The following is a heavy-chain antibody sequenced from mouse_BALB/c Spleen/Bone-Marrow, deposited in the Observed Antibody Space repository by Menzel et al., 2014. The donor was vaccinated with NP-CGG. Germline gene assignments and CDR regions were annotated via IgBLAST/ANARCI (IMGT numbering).Heavy chain of an antibody. V-gene: IGHV1-9*01. CDR2: ILPGSGKT. J-gene: IGHJ3*01. CDR1: GYTFSSYW. CDR3: TRQGFAC. Sequence: VQVVESGPELMKPGASVKISCKATGYTFSSYWIEWVKQRPGHGLEWIGEILPGSGKTHYNEKFKGKATFTADASSNAADMQLSSLTSEDAAVYYCTRQGFACWGQGTLVTVSA.